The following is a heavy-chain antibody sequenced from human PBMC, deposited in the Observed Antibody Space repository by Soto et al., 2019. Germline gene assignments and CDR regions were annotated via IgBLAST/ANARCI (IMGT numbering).Heavy chain of an antibody. Sequence: HPGGSLRLSCAASGFTFSTYTMSWVRQAPGKGLEWVSGIGGRGVSTLYADSVKGRFTISRDNSKNTLHLQMNSLRVEDTAVYYCAKRGDDPSIGYYYYFDYWGLGTLVTVSS. D-gene: IGHD3-3*01. CDR1: GFTFSTYT. J-gene: IGHJ4*02. V-gene: IGHV3-23*01. CDR3: AKRGDDPSIGYYYYFDY. CDR2: IGGRGVST.